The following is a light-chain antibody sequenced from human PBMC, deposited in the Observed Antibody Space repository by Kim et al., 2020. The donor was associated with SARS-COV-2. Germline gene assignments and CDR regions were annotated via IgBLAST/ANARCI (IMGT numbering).Light chain of an antibody. CDR1: QSVSDNY. CDR2: GAS. CDR3: QQYDTSPSCT. V-gene: IGKV3-20*01. J-gene: IGKJ2*02. Sequence: EIVLTQSPGTLSLSPGERATLSCRASQSVSDNYLAWYQQKPGQAPRLLIYGASSRATGIPDRFSGSGSGTDFTLTISRLEPEDFAVYYCQQYDTSPSCTFGQETKLE.